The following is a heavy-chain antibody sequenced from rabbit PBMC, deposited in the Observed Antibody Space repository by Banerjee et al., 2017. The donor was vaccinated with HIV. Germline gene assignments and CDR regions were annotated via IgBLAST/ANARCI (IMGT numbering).Heavy chain of an antibody. Sequence: QSLEESGGGLVQPEGSLALTCTASGFTISSYYYMCWVRQAPGKGLEWIACIYGGSSGSTYYASWAKGRFTISLDNAQNTVFLQMTSLTVADTATYFCARAVSSGANFNLWGPGTLVTVS. CDR2: IYGGSSGST. CDR1: GFTISSYYY. CDR3: ARAVSSGANFNL. D-gene: IGHD1-1*01. J-gene: IGHJ4*01. V-gene: IGHV1S40*01.